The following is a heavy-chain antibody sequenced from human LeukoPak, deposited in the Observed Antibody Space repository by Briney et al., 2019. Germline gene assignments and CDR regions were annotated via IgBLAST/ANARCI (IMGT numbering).Heavy chain of an antibody. CDR3: AKDMNYYGSGSYTH. Sequence: GGSLRLSCAASGFTFSSYAMSWVRQAPGKGLEWVSAISGSGGSTYYADSVKGRFTISRDNSKNTLYLQMNSLRAEDTAVYYCAKDMNYYGSGSYTHWGQGTLVTVSS. CDR2: ISGSGGST. J-gene: IGHJ4*02. CDR1: GFTFSSYA. D-gene: IGHD3-10*01. V-gene: IGHV3-23*01.